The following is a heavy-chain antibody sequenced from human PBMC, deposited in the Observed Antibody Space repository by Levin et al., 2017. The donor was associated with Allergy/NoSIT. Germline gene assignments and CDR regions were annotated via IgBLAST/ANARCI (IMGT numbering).Heavy chain of an antibody. CDR2: INPNSGGT. D-gene: IGHD2-2*01. CDR3: ARTLIPAAMGDYYYYGMDV. J-gene: IGHJ6*02. Sequence: ASVKVSCKASGYTFTGYYMHWVRQAPGQGLEWMGWINPNSGGTNYAQKFQGWVTMTRDTSISTAYMELSRLRSDDTAVYYCARTLIPAAMGDYYYYGMDVWGQGTTVTVSS. CDR1: GYTFTGYY. V-gene: IGHV1-2*04.